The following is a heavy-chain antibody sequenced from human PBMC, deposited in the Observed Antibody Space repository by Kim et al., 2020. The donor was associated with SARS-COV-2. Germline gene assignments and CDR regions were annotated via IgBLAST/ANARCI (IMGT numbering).Heavy chain of an antibody. Sequence: GGSLRLSCAASGFTFSSYSMNWVRQAPGKGLEWVSYISSSSSTIYYADSVKGRFTISSDNAKNSLYLQMNSLRDEDTAVYYCARGASGSYYIPFDYWGQGTLVTVSS. D-gene: IGHD1-26*01. CDR2: ISSSSSTI. CDR1: GFTFSSYS. J-gene: IGHJ4*02. CDR3: ARGASGSYYIPFDY. V-gene: IGHV3-48*02.